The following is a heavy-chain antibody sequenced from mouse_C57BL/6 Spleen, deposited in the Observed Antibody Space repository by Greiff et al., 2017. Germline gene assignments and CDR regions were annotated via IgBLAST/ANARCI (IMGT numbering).Heavy chain of an antibody. V-gene: IGHV1-64*01. CDR3: ARVSVVAKAMDY. Sequence: QVQLQQPGAELVKPGASVKLSCKASGYTFTSYWMHWVKQRPGQGLEWIGMIHPNSGSTNYNEKFKSKATLTVDKSSSTAYMQLSRLTSEDAAVYYCARVSVVAKAMDYWGQGTSVTVSS. J-gene: IGHJ4*01. D-gene: IGHD1-1*01. CDR1: GYTFTSYW. CDR2: IHPNSGST.